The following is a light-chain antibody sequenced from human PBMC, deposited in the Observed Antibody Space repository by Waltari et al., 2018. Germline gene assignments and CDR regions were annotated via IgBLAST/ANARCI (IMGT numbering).Light chain of an antibody. J-gene: IGLJ2*01. Sequence: QYVLTQPPSASGTPGQRATIPCSGISPHIESNYVYWCQQLPGTAAKLLIYRNNQRPSWVPDRFSGSKSGASAALAISGLRSEDEADYYCAAWEDSLSWPYVVVGGGTKLTVL. CDR3: AAWEDSLSWPYVV. CDR1: SPHIESNY. V-gene: IGLV1-47*01. CDR2: RNN.